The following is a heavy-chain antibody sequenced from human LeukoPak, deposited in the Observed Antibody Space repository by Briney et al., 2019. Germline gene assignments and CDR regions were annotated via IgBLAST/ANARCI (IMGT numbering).Heavy chain of an antibody. CDR1: GFTFSSYA. CDR3: VVLTERADAFDI. D-gene: IGHD4/OR15-4a*01. Sequence: GGSLRLSCAASGFTFSSYAMSWVRQAPGKGLEWVSAISGSGGSTYYADSVKGRFTISRDNSKNTLYLQMNSLRAEDTAVYYCVVLTERADAFDIWGQGTMVTVSS. V-gene: IGHV3-23*01. J-gene: IGHJ3*02. CDR2: ISGSGGST.